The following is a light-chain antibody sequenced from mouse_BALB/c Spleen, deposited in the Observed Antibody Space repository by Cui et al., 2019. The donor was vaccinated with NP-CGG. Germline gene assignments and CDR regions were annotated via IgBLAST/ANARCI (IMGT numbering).Light chain of an antibody. CDR1: TGTVTTSNY. V-gene: IGLV1*01. CDR3: ALWYSNHWV. Sequence: QAVVTQGSALTTSPGETVTITCRSSTGTVTTSNYANWVQEKPDHLFTGLIGGTNNRAPGVPARFSGSLIGDKAALTITGAQTEDEAIYFCALWYSNHWVFGGGTKLTVL. CDR2: GTN. J-gene: IGLJ1*01.